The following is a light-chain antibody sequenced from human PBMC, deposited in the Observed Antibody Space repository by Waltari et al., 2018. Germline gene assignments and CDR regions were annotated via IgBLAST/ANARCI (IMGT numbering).Light chain of an antibody. Sequence: SYVVTQSPSVSVAPGATARITCGGDNIGSKSVHWYQQRPGPAPVLVISYDSDRPPGIPERCSGSNSGNTATLTISWVEADDEADYYCLVWHSTTDHHGVFGGGTKLTVL. CDR2: YDS. CDR1: NIGSKS. J-gene: IGLJ2*01. CDR3: LVWHSTTDHHGV. V-gene: IGLV3-21*04.